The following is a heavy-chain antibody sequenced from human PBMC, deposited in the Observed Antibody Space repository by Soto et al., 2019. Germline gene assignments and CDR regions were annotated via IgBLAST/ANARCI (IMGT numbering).Heavy chain of an antibody. CDR2: IKSKTDGGTT. CDR3: TTDMGPLRLPLWLGEDSVGY. D-gene: IGHD3-10*01. V-gene: IGHV3-15*01. J-gene: IGHJ4*02. Sequence: GSLRLSCAASGFTFSNAWMSWVRQAPGKGLEWVGRIKSKTDGGTTDYAAPVKGRFTISRDDSKNTLYLQMNSLKTEDTAVYNCTTDMGPLRLPLWLGEDSVGYWGQGTLVTVS. CDR1: GFTFSNAW.